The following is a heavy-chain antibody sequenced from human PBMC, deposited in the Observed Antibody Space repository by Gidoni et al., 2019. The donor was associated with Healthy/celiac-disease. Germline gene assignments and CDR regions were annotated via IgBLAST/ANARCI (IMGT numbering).Heavy chain of an antibody. V-gene: IGHV3-23*01. CDR3: AKDTYGDYGYYYYGMDV. Sequence: EVQLLESGGGLVQPGGSLRLSCAASGFTFSSYSMSWVRQAPGKGLEWVSAISGSGGSTYYADSVKGRFTISRDNSKNTLYLQMNSLRAEDTAVYYCAKDTYGDYGYYYYGMDVWGQGTTVTVSS. D-gene: IGHD4-17*01. CDR2: ISGSGGST. J-gene: IGHJ6*02. CDR1: GFTFSSYS.